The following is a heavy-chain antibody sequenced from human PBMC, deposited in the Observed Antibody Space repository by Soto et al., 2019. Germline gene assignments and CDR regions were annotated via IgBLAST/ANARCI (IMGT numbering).Heavy chain of an antibody. CDR2: INPSGGST. CDR3: ARDDYYGSGDLGLFDY. Sequence: RASLKVSCKASGYTFTSYYMHWLRQAPGQGLEWMGIINPSGGSTSYAQKFQGRVTMTRDTSTSTVYMELSSLRSEDTAVYYCARDDYYGSGDLGLFDYWGQGTLVTVSS. V-gene: IGHV1-46*01. D-gene: IGHD3-10*01. J-gene: IGHJ4*02. CDR1: GYTFTSYY.